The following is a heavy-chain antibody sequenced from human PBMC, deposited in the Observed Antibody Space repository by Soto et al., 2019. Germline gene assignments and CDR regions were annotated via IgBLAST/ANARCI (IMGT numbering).Heavy chain of an antibody. Sequence: GASVKVSCKASGYTFTSYDINWVRQATGQGLEWMGWMNPNSGNTGYAQKFQGRVTMTRNTSISTAYMELSSLRSEDTAVYYCARGGGQYYDSSGYLKDYYYYGMDVWGQGTTVTV. J-gene: IGHJ6*02. CDR2: MNPNSGNT. CDR3: ARGGGQYYDSSGYLKDYYYYGMDV. CDR1: GYTFTSYD. D-gene: IGHD3-22*01. V-gene: IGHV1-8*01.